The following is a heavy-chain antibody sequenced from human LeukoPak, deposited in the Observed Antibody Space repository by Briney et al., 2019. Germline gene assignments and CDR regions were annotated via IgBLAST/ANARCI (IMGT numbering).Heavy chain of an antibody. CDR3: ARDEGSGSYSVGFDY. V-gene: IGHV3-11*01. D-gene: IGHD3-10*01. Sequence: GGSLRLSCAASGFTFSDYYMSWIRQAPGKGLEWVSYISSSGSTIYYADSVKGRFTISRDNAKDSLYLQMNSLRAEDTAVYYCARDEGSGSYSVGFDYWGQGTLVTVSS. J-gene: IGHJ4*02. CDR1: GFTFSDYY. CDR2: ISSSGSTI.